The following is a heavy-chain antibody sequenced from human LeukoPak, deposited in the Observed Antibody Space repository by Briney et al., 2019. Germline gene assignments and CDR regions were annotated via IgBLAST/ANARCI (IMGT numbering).Heavy chain of an antibody. CDR1: GGSFSGYY. J-gene: IGHJ3*02. CDR3: AMIVVAEPFPDAFDI. D-gene: IGHD3-22*01. Sequence: SETLSLTCAVYGGSFSGYYWNWIRQPPGKGLEWIAEINHSGSTKYNPSLKSRVTLSVDTSKNQFSLKLSSVTAADTAVYYCAMIVVAEPFPDAFDIWGQGTMVTVSS. V-gene: IGHV4-34*01. CDR2: INHSGST.